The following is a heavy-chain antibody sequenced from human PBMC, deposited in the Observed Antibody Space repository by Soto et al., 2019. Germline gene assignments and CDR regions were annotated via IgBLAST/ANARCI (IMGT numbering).Heavy chain of an antibody. Sequence: PGGSLILSCAASGFTFSNYALTWVRQAPGKGLEWVSTISGSGGSTYYADSVKGRFTISRDNSKNTLYLQMNSLRAEDTAVSYCEKDKGSSWYDTAYWGQGTLVPVSP. CDR1: GFTFSNYA. CDR2: ISGSGGST. J-gene: IGHJ4*02. D-gene: IGHD6-13*01. CDR3: EKDKGSSWYDTAY. V-gene: IGHV3-23*01.